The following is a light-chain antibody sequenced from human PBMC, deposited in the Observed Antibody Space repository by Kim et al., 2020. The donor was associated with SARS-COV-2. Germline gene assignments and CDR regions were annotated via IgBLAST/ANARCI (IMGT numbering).Light chain of an antibody. CDR3: QAWDRSTAV. J-gene: IGLJ2*01. CDR2: QDN. Sequence: SVSPGQTARITCSGDKLGDKYAFWYQQKPGHSPVLVIYQDNKRPSGIPERFSGSNSANTATLTISGTQAMDEADYYCQAWDRSTAVFGGGTQLTVL. V-gene: IGLV3-1*01. CDR1: KLGDKY.